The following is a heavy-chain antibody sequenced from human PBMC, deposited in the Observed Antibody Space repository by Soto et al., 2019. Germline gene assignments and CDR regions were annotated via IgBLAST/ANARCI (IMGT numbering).Heavy chain of an antibody. J-gene: IGHJ5*02. CDR1: GGSISSSSYY. CDR2: ISCSGRT. V-gene: IGHV4-61*01. D-gene: IGHD2-15*01. CDR3: AKVRDCSGGTCYSWWFDP. Sequence: TLSLTCTVSGGSISSSSYYWSWIRQPPGKGLEWIGHISCSGRTSYNSSLKSRVTISVDTSKSQLSLKLSSVTAADTAVYYCAKVRDCSGGTCYSWWFDPWGQGTLVTVSS.